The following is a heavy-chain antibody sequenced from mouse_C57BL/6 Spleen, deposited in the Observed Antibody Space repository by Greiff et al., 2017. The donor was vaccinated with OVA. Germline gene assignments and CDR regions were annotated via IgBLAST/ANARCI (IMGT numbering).Heavy chain of an antibody. CDR1: GYTFTDYN. J-gene: IGHJ1*03. CDR2: INPNNGGT. CDR3: ARDGYPNWYFDV. Sequence: VQLQQSGPELVKPGASVKMSCKASGYTFTDYNMHWVKQSHEKSLEWIGYINPNNGGTSYNQKFKGKATLTVNKSSSTAYMELRSLTSEDSAVYYCARDGYPNWYFDVWGTGTTVTVSS. V-gene: IGHV1-22*01. D-gene: IGHD2-3*01.